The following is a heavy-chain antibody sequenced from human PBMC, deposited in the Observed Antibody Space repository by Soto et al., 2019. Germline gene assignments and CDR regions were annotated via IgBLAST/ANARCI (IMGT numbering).Heavy chain of an antibody. D-gene: IGHD2-2*01. CDR2: IYPGDSDT. CDR1: GYSFTSYW. V-gene: IGHV5-51*01. J-gene: IGHJ6*02. CDR3: ARHCSSTSCPPRYYYYGMDV. Sequence: GESLKISCKGSGYSFTSYWIGWVRQMPGKGLEWMGIIYPGDSDTRYSPSFQGQVTISADKSISTAYLQWSSLKASDTAMYYCARHCSSTSCPPRYYYYGMDVWGQGTTVTVSS.